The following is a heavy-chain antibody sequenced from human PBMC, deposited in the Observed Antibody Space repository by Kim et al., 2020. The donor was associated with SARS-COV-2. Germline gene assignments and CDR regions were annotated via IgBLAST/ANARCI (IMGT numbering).Heavy chain of an antibody. CDR1: GGSFSGYY. D-gene: IGHD3-22*01. CDR3: ASARFRRAEYYYDSSGYSRRAFDI. J-gene: IGHJ3*02. V-gene: IGHV4-34*01. Sequence: SETLSLTCAVYGGSFSGYYWSWIRQPPGKGLEWIGEINHSGSTNYNPSLKSRVTISVDTPKNQFSLKLSSVTAADTAVYYCASARFRRAEYYYDSSGYSRRAFDIWGQGTIVTVSS. CDR2: INHSGST.